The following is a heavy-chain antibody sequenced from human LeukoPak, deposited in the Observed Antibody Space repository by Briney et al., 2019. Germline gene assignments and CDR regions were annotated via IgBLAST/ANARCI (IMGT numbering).Heavy chain of an antibody. Sequence: GASVKVSCMASGYTFTGYYMHWVRQAPGQGVEWMGWINTNSGGTNYAQKFQGRVTMSRDTSISTAYMELSGLRSDDTAVYYCARGGSASFDYWGQGTLVTVSS. CDR3: ARGGSASFDY. V-gene: IGHV1-2*02. D-gene: IGHD1-26*01. J-gene: IGHJ4*02. CDR2: INTNSGGT. CDR1: GYTFTGYY.